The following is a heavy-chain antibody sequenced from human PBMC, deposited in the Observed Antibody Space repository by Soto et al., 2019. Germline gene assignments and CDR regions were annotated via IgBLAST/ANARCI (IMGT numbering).Heavy chain of an antibody. CDR3: ARAGELATVDNYFDY. D-gene: IGHD5-12*01. Sequence: SETLSLTCTVSGGSISSGDYYWSWIRQSPGKGLEWIGHIYPIANTYYNPSLKSRISMSMDASKNQFSLRLTSVTAADTAVYYCARAGELATVDNYFDYWGQGTQVTVSS. CDR1: GGSISSGDYY. CDR2: IYPIANT. J-gene: IGHJ4*02. V-gene: IGHV4-30-4*01.